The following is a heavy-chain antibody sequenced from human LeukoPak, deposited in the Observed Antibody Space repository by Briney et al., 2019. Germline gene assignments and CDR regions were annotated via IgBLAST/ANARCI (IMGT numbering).Heavy chain of an antibody. CDR1: GFTFSSNG. Sequence: GGSLRLSCATSGFTFSSNGLQWVRQAPGKGLEWVAFIRYDGSNEYYADSVKGRFTISRDNSKNTLYLQMNSLRNCDSAVYYCAKTGYSGSAYGTWYFDYWGQGTLVTVSS. J-gene: IGHJ4*02. CDR3: AKTGYSGSAYGTWYFDY. CDR2: IRYDGSNE. D-gene: IGHD5-12*01. V-gene: IGHV3-30*02.